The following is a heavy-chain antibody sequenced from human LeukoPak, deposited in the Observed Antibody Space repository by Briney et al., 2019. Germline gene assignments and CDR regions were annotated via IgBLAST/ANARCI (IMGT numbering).Heavy chain of an antibody. V-gene: IGHV1-69*01. CDR3: AGRKAYDAFDI. CDR2: IIPIFGTA. J-gene: IGHJ3*02. D-gene: IGHD1-14*01. Sequence: ASVKVSCKASGGTFSSYAISWVRQAPGQGLEWMGGIIPIFGTANYAQKFQGRVTITADESTGTAYMELSSLRSEDTAVYYCAGRKAYDAFDIWGQGTMVTVSS. CDR1: GGTFSSYA.